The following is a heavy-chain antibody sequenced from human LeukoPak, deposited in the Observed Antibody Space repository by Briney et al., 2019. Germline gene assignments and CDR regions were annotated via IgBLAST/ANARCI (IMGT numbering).Heavy chain of an antibody. CDR3: ARGVPYYNFDRSKRVPWGFDY. Sequence: SETLSLTCEIYGGSFSGHYWSWIRQPPGKGLEWIGEINDSGSTNYRPSLKSRVIISVDTSKNQFSLKLSSMTAADTAVYYCARGVPYYNFDRSKRVPWGFDYWGQGTLVTVSS. D-gene: IGHD3-9*01. CDR2: INDSGST. CDR1: GGSFSGHY. J-gene: IGHJ4*02. V-gene: IGHV4-34*01.